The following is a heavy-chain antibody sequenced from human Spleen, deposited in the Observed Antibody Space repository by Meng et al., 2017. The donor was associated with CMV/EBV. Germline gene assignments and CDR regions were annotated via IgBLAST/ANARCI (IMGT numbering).Heavy chain of an antibody. CDR2: IYPGDSDT. V-gene: IGHV5-51*01. Sequence: GGSLRLSCKGSGYSFTSYWIGWVRQMPGKGLEWMGIIYPGDSDTRYSPSFQGQVTISADKSLSTAYLQWSSLKASDTAMYYCARHPTYYYDSSGYPSNYYFDSWGQGTLVTVSS. CDR1: GYSFTSYW. J-gene: IGHJ4*02. D-gene: IGHD3-22*01. CDR3: ARHPTYYYDSSGYPSNYYFDS.